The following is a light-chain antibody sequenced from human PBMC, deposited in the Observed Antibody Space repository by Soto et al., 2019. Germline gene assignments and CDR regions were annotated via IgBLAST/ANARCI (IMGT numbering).Light chain of an antibody. CDR3: QQRSNWPPVIT. CDR1: QSFSGY. V-gene: IGKV3-11*01. Sequence: DILLTQSPATLSLSPGERATLSCRASQSFSGYLAWYQQKPGQAPRLLIYDASKRATGIPARFSGRGSGTDFTLTISSLEPEDFAVYHCQQRSNWPPVITFGQGTRLEIK. J-gene: IGKJ5*01. CDR2: DAS.